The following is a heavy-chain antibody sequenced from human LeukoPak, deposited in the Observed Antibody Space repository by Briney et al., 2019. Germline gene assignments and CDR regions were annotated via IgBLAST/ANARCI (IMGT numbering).Heavy chain of an antibody. V-gene: IGHV3-23*01. Sequence: GGSLRLSCAASGFTFSSYAMSWVRQAPGKGLEWVSAISGSGGSTYYADSVKGRSTISRDNAENSLYLQMNSLRVEDTAVYYCAKDSRSGWYGGNFQQWGQGTLVTVSS. CDR2: ISGSGGST. D-gene: IGHD6-19*01. CDR1: GFTFSSYA. J-gene: IGHJ1*01. CDR3: AKDSRSGWYGGNFQQ.